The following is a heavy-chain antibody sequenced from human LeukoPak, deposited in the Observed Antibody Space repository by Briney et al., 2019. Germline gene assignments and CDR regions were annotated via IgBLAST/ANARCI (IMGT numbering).Heavy chain of an antibody. CDR1: GFTFTSSA. Sequence: GGSLRLSYTASGFTFTSSAMSWVRQAPGKGLEWVANIKQDGSEKYYVDSVKGRFTISRDNAKNSLYLQMNSLRAEDTAVYYCARVPSPGYYDSSGPVDYWGQGTLVTVSS. J-gene: IGHJ4*02. CDR3: ARVPSPGYYDSSGPVDY. CDR2: IKQDGSEK. V-gene: IGHV3-7*01. D-gene: IGHD3-22*01.